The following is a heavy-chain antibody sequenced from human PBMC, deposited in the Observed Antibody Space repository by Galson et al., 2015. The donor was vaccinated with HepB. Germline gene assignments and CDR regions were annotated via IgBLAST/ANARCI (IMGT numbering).Heavy chain of an antibody. Sequence: QSGAEVKKPGESLRISCEASGHRFPGYWISWVRQMPGKGLEWMGRIDPSDSYTNYSPSFQGHVTMSADKSISTAYLQWSSLKASDTAMYYCASNGYCSGGVCLVVYWGQGTLVTVSS. D-gene: IGHD2-15*01. J-gene: IGHJ4*02. CDR1: GHRFPGYW. V-gene: IGHV5-10-1*01. CDR3: ASNGYCSGGVCLVVY. CDR2: IDPSDSYT.